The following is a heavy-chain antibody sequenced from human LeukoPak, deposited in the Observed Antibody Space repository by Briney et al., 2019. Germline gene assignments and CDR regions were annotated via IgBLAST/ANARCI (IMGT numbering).Heavy chain of an antibody. J-gene: IGHJ4*02. CDR2: IIPIFGTA. V-gene: IGHV1-69*13. Sequence: ASVKVSCKASGGXFSSYAISWVRQAPGQGLEWMGGIIPIFGTANYAQKFQGRVTITADESTSTAYMELSSLRSEDTAVYYCARDRYGGYADYWGQGTLVTVSS. CDR3: ARDRYGGYADY. D-gene: IGHD5-12*01. CDR1: GGXFSSYA.